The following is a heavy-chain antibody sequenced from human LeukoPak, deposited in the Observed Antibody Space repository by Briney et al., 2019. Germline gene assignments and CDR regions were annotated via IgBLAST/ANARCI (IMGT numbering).Heavy chain of an antibody. V-gene: IGHV3-23*01. CDR3: AKDLSSRDYVWGSYRPDFDY. Sequence: GRTLRLSCAASGLTFSSYGMSWVRQAPGKGLEWVSAISGSGGSTYYPDSVKGRFTISRDNSKNTLYLQMNSLRAEDTAVYYCAKDLSSRDYVWGSYRPDFDYWGQGTLVTVSS. CDR1: GLTFSSYG. CDR2: ISGSGGST. J-gene: IGHJ4*02. D-gene: IGHD3-16*02.